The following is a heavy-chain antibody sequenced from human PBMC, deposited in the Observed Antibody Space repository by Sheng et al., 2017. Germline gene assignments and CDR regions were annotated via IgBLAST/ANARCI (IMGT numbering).Heavy chain of an antibody. J-gene: IGHJ3*02. Sequence: EVQLVESGGGLVQPGGSLRLSCAASGFTFSSYWMSWVRQAPGKGLEWVANIKQDGSEKYYVDSVKGRFTISRDNAKNSLYLQMNSLRAEDTAVYYCARVYGRSPRYSSSPSRAFDIWGQGTMV. CDR3: ARVYGRSPRYSSSPSRAFDI. CDR2: IKQDGSEK. CDR1: GFTFSSYW. V-gene: IGHV3-7*01. D-gene: IGHD6-13*01.